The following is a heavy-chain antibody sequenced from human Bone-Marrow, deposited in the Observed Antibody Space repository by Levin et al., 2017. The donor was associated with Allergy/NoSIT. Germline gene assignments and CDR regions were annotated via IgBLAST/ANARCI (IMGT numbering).Heavy chain of an antibody. V-gene: IGHV4-31*03. CDR3: ARAGDIGYCSGGSCYSDYYYYYMDV. D-gene: IGHD2-15*01. Sequence: SETLSLTCTVSGGSISSGGYYWSWIRQHPGKGLEWIGYIYYSGSTYYNPSLKSRVTISVDTSKNQFSLKLSSVTAADTAVYYCARAGDIGYCSGGSCYSDYYYYYMDVWGKGTTVTVSS. J-gene: IGHJ6*03. CDR2: IYYSGST. CDR1: GGSISSGGYY.